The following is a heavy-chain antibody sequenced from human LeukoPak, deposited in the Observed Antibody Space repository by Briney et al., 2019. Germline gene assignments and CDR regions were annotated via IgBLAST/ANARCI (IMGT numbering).Heavy chain of an antibody. Sequence: SETLSLTCTVSGGSISSSSYYWGWIRQPPGKGLEWIGSIYYSGSTYYNPSLKSRVTISVDTSKNQFSLNLSSVTAADTAVYYCARHVNYYDSSGYYSAFDIWGQGTMVTVSS. J-gene: IGHJ3*02. V-gene: IGHV4-39*01. CDR3: ARHVNYYDSSGYYSAFDI. D-gene: IGHD3-22*01. CDR1: GGSISSSSYY. CDR2: IYYSGST.